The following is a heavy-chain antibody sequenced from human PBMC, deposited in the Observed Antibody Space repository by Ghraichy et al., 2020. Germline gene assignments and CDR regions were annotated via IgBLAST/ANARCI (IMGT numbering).Heavy chain of an antibody. D-gene: IGHD3-10*01. CDR1: GFSFSSYG. Sequence: GGSLRLSCAASGFSFSSYGMHWVRQAPGKGLEWVAVIWDDGSDKYYADSVKGRFTISRDNAKNTLYLQMNSLRAEDTAVYYCASLSYGSGSIDVWGQGTTVTVSS. J-gene: IGHJ6*02. CDR2: IWDDGSDK. CDR3: ASLSYGSGSIDV. V-gene: IGHV3-33*01.